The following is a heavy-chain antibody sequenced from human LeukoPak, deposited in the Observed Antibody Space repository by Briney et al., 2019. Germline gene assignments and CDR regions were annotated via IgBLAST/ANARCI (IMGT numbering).Heavy chain of an antibody. D-gene: IGHD3-22*01. Sequence: PQTLSLTCTVSGGFISTFFWTWIRQFAGKGLEWIGRIYTVTTYYNPSLASRATISVETSHNRFSLKLTSLTALATAVYYCARGTEMTSFTGYYSVDYWGRGSLVTVSS. CDR3: ARGTEMTSFTGYYSVDY. V-gene: IGHV4-4*07. J-gene: IGHJ4*02. CDR2: IYTVTT. CDR1: GGFISTFF.